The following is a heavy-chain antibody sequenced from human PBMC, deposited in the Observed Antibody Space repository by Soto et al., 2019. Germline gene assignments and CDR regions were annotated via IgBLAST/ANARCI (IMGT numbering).Heavy chain of an antibody. CDR3: AKGPPGTLPHT. V-gene: IGHV3-9*01. CDR2: ISWNSGSI. CDR1: GFTFDDYA. Sequence: GGSLRLSCAASGFTFDDYAMHWVRQAPGKGLEWVSGISWNSGSIGYADSVKGRFTISRDNAKNSLYLQMNSLRAEDTALYYCAKGPPGTLPHTWGQGTLVTVSS. J-gene: IGHJ4*02. D-gene: IGHD1-26*01.